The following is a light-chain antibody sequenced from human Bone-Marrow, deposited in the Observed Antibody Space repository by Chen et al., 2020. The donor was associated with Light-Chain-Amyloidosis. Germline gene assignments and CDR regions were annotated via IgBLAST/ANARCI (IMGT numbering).Light chain of an antibody. CDR2: GAS. Sequence: EFVLTQSPGTLSLSPGERATLSCRARQSVYSNYLARYQQKPGQAPRLLIYGASNRATGIPDRFGGSGSGTDFTLTISRLEPEDFAVYYCLQYGSSLGYTVGQGTKLESK. CDR3: LQYGSSLGYT. CDR1: QSVYSNY. V-gene: IGKV3-20*01. J-gene: IGKJ2*01.